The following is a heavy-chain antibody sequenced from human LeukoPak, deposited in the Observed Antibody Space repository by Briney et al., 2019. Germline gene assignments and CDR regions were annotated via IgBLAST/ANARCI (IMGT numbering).Heavy chain of an antibody. CDR2: INSDGSTT. V-gene: IGHV3-74*01. D-gene: IGHD6-19*01. J-gene: IGHJ2*01. CDR1: GFTFSNFW. CDR3: ARPPYSSGSFDF. Sequence: GGSLSLSCAASGFTFSNFWMHWVRKAPGKGLLWFSRINSDGSTTTYADSVKGRFTISRDNAENTLYLQMNSLRAEDTAVYYCARPPYSSGSFDFWGRGTLVTVSS.